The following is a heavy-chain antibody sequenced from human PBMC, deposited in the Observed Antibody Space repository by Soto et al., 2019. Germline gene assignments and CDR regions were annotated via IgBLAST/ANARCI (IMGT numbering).Heavy chain of an antibody. V-gene: IGHV1-69*13. J-gene: IGHJ4*02. CDR3: ARAISGSYWDYFDY. CDR2: IIPIFGTA. CDR1: GGTFSSYA. D-gene: IGHD1-26*01. Sequence: SVKVSCKASGGTFSSYAISWVRQAPGQGLEWMGGIIPIFGTANYAQKFQGRVTITAGESTSTAYMELSSLRSEDTAVYYCARAISGSYWDYFDYWGQGPLVTVSS.